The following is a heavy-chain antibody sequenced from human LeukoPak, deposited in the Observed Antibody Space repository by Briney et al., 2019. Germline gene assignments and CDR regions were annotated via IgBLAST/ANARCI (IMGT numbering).Heavy chain of an antibody. V-gene: IGHV4-59*01. CDR1: GGSISSYY. CDR2: IYYSGST. D-gene: IGHD3-22*01. J-gene: IGHJ4*02. Sequence: PSETLSLTCTVSGGSISSYYWSWIQQPPGKGLEWIGYIYYSGSTNYNPSLTSRVTISVDTSKTQFSLKLSSLTAADTAVYYCAACDLTYYYDSSGHPRAPFDYWGQGTLVTVSS. CDR3: AACDLTYYYDSSGHPRAPFDY.